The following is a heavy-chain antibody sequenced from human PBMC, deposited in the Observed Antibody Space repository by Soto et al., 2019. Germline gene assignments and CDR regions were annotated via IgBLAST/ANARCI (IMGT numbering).Heavy chain of an antibody. J-gene: IGHJ3*01. CDR2: LYDVDGS. D-gene: IGHD1-1*01. CDR3: ATWHEREHAFDV. CDR1: GLTISGKKY. Sequence: DVQLVESGGGLIQPGESLRLSCTAFGLTISGKKYVAWFRQAPGKGLEWVSALYDVDGSFYADSVTGRFTTSSDSSKTTVYLQMNDLRPDDTAVYYCATWHEREHAFDVWGQGTTVTLSS. V-gene: IGHV3-53*01.